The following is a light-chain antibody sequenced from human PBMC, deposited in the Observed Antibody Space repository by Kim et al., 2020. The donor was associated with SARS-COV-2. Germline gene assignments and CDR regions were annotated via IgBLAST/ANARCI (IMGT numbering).Light chain of an antibody. CDR3: QQYNDHST. J-gene: IGKJ1*01. CDR2: KAS. Sequence: GDRVTITCRASQTIDTRLAWYQQKPGKVPKLLIYKASNLESGVPSRFSGSGSGTEFTLTISSLQPDDSATYYCQQYNDHSTFGQGTKV. CDR1: QTIDTR. V-gene: IGKV1-5*03.